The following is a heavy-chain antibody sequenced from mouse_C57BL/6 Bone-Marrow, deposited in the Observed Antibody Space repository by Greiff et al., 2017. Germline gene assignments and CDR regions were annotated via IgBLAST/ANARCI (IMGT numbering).Heavy chain of an antibody. V-gene: IGHV1-64*01. CDR1: GYTFTSYW. CDR2: IHPNSGST. D-gene: IGHD3-2*02. J-gene: IGHJ3*01. Sequence: VLLQQPGAELVKPGASVKLSCKASGYTFTSYWMHWVKQTPGQGLEWIGMIHPNSGSTNYNEKFKRKATLTVDKSSSTAYMQISSLTSEDSAVYYCARGLRLAPWFAYWGQGTLVTVSA. CDR3: ARGLRLAPWFAY.